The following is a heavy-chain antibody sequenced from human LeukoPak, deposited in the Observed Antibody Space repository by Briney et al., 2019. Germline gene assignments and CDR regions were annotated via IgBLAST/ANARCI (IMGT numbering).Heavy chain of an antibody. CDR3: AKESGSTGYFDY. CDR1: GFTFSNYA. D-gene: IGHD3-22*01. CDR2: ISGSGGSGGST. Sequence: PGGSLRLSCAASGFTFSNYAISWVRQAPGKGLEWVSAISGSGGSGGSTYYSDSVKGRFTISRDNSKNTLFLQMNSLRAEDTAVYYCAKESGSTGYFDYWGQGNLVTVSS. J-gene: IGHJ4*02. V-gene: IGHV3-23*01.